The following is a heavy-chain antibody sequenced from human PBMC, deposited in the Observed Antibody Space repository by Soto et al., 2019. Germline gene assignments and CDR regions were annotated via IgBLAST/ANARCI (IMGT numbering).Heavy chain of an antibody. CDR3: AKASSSGWHNFDY. Sequence: GGSLRLSCAASGFTFTSCGMRWVRQAPGKGQEWVAVISFDGSNENYVDSVKDRFTISRDNSRNTLFLEMNSLRGEDTAVYYCAKASSSGWHNFDYWGQGTRVTVSS. D-gene: IGHD6-19*01. CDR1: GFTFTSCG. V-gene: IGHV3-30*18. J-gene: IGHJ4*02. CDR2: ISFDGSNE.